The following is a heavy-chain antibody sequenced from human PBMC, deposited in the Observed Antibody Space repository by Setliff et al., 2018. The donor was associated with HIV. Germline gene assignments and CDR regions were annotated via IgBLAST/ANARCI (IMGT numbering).Heavy chain of an antibody. J-gene: IGHJ3*02. CDR1: GFTFSNSW. D-gene: IGHD4-4*01. V-gene: IGHV3-74*03. Sequence: GGSLRLSCAASGFTFSNSWMHWVRQAPGKGLVWVSRINTDGSSATYADSVKGRVSISRDNSKNTVDLHMNSLRTEDTAVYYCAKDGDYRNGDYDAFDIWGLGTMVTVSS. CDR2: INTDGSSA. CDR3: AKDGDYRNGDYDAFDI.